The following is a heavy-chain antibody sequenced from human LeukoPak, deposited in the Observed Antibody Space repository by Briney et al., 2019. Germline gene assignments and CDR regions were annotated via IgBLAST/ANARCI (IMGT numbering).Heavy chain of an antibody. J-gene: IGHJ4*02. CDR1: GYTFTSYD. Sequence: ASVKVSCKASGYTFTSYDINWVRQATGQGLEWMGWMNPNSGSTGYAQKFQGRVTMTRNTSISTAYMELSSLRSEDTAVYYCARGRGRKGIYYDSSGYYYVIGDYWGQGTLVTVSS. V-gene: IGHV1-8*01. CDR2: MNPNSGST. CDR3: ARGRGRKGIYYDSSGYYYVIGDY. D-gene: IGHD3-22*01.